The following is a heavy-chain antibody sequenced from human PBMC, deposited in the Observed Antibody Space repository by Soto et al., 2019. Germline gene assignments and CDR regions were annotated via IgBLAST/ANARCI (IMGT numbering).Heavy chain of an antibody. V-gene: IGHV1-3*01. Sequence: QVQLVQSGAEVKKPGASVKISCKASGYTFTDYATHWVRQAPGQRLEWMGWISAAGGDTRYSQKFQGRVTITRDTSASTAYMELSSLRSEDTAVYYCARDIGYSGYQTYAHWGQGTLVTVSS. CDR3: ARDIGYSGYQTYAH. CDR1: GYTFTDYA. J-gene: IGHJ4*02. D-gene: IGHD5-12*01. CDR2: ISAAGGDT.